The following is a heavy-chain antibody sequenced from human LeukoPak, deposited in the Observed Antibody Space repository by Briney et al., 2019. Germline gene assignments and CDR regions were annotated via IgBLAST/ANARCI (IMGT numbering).Heavy chain of an antibody. CDR3: ATCGDCDPRETAWVDFLH. D-gene: IGHD2-21*02. J-gene: IGHJ1*01. Sequence: PGESLRLSCLVSGLTVSRKFMNWVRQAPGKGLEWVSGIYDDGSTFYADSVKGRFSISRDSSRNTLSLQMSSLRAEDTAVYFCATCGDCDPRETAWVDFLHWGQGTLVTVSS. V-gene: IGHV3-66*01. CDR1: GLTVSRKF. CDR2: IYDDGST.